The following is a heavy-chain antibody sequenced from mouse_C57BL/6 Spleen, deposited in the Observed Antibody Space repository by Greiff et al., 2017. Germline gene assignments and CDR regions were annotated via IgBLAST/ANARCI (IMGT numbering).Heavy chain of an antibody. CDR1: GYAFSSYW. CDR3: ARGRGTQSYFDY. D-gene: IGHD2-14*01. J-gene: IGHJ2*01. V-gene: IGHV1-80*01. Sequence: VQLQQSGAELVKPGASVKISCKASGYAFSSYWMNWVKQRPGKGLEWIGQIYPGDGDTNYNGKFKGKATLTADKSSSTAYMQLSSLTSEDSAVYFCARGRGTQSYFDYWGQGTTLTVSS. CDR2: IYPGDGDT.